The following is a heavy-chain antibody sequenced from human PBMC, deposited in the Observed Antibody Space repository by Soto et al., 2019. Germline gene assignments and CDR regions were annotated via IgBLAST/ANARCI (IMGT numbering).Heavy chain of an antibody. CDR3: ARRGSSWYFDY. D-gene: IGHD6-13*01. CDR2: IYYSGST. CDR1: GGSISSYY. J-gene: IGHJ4*02. V-gene: IGHV4-59*12. Sequence: SETLSLTCTVSGGSISSYYWSWVRQPPGKGLEWIGYIYYSGSTNYNPSLKSRVTISVDTSKNQFSLKLSSVTAADTAVYYCARRGSSWYFDYWGQGTLVTVS.